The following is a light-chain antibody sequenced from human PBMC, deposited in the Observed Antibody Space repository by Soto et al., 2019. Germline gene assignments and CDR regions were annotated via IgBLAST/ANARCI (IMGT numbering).Light chain of an antibody. CDR1: QSIYSY. Sequence: EIVLTQSPATLSLSPGERATLSCRASQSIYSYLAWYQQKPGQAPRLLIYDTSNRATGIPDRFSGSASGTEFTLTISSLQSEDFAVYYCQQYNNWPRTFGQGTRLEIK. V-gene: IGKV3-11*01. J-gene: IGKJ5*01. CDR2: DTS. CDR3: QQYNNWPRT.